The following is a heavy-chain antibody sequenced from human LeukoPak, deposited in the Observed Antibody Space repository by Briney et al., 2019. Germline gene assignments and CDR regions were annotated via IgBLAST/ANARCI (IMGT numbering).Heavy chain of an antibody. CDR3: ARDLRGNRDY. CDR1: GGSISSTGYY. CDR2: IYYSGST. V-gene: IGHV4-39*02. D-gene: IGHD4-23*01. J-gene: IGHJ4*02. Sequence: SETLSLTCAVPGGSISSTGYYWGWIRQPPGKGLEWIGSIYYSGSTYYNPSLKSRVTISVDTSKNQFPLKLSSVTAADTAVYFCARDLRGNRDYWGQGTLVTVSS.